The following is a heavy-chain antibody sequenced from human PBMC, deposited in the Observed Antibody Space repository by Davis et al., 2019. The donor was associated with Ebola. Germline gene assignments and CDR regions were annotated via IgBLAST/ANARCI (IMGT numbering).Heavy chain of an antibody. CDR2: IYYSGST. CDR1: GGSISSSSYY. CDR3: ARHPLPVAFDI. Sequence: SETLSLTCTVSGGSISSSSYYWGWIRQPPGKGLEWIGSIYYSGSTYYNPSLKSRVTISVDTSKNQFSLKLSSVTAADTAVYYCARHPLPVAFDIWGQGTMVTVSS. V-gene: IGHV4-39*01. J-gene: IGHJ3*02.